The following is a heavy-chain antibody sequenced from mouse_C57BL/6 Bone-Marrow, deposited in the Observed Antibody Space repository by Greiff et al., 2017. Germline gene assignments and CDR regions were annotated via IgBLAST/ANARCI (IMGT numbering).Heavy chain of an antibody. J-gene: IGHJ2*01. CDR2: IYPRSGNT. V-gene: IGHV1-81*01. CDR1: GYTFTSYG. CDR3: ARNYDYVDY. D-gene: IGHD2-4*01. Sequence: VQLQQSGAELARPGASVKLSCKASGYTFTSYGISWVKQRTGQGLEWIGEIYPRSGNTYYNEKFKGKATLTVDTSSSTAYMQLSSLTSEDSAVYYCARNYDYVDYWGQGTTLTVSS.